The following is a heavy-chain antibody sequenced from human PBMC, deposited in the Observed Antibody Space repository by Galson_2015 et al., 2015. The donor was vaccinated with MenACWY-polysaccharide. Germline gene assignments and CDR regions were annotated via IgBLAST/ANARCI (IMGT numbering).Heavy chain of an antibody. CDR2: IIPIFGTA. CDR1: GGTFSSYA. D-gene: IGHD6-6*01. Sequence: SVKVSCKASGGTFSSYAISWVRQAPGQGLEWMGGIIPIFGTANYAQKFQGRVTITADESTSTAYMELSSLRSEDTAVYYCARGGSSYTTYYYYYMDVWGKGTTVTVSS. V-gene: IGHV1-69*13. J-gene: IGHJ6*03. CDR3: ARGGSSYTTYYYYYMDV.